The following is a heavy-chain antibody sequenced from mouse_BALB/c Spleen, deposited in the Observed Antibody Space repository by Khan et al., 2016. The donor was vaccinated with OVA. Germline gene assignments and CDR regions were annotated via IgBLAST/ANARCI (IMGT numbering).Heavy chain of an antibody. V-gene: IGHV3-2*02. Sequence: EVKLLESGPGLVKPSQSLSLTCTVTGYSITSGYGWNWIRQFPGNQLELMGYISYSGSTNYNPTLKSRISITRDTSKNQFFLQVNSVTTEDTATYYCARTARIKYWGQGTTLTVSS. CDR3: ARTARIKY. CDR1: GYSITSGYG. D-gene: IGHD1-2*01. J-gene: IGHJ2*01. CDR2: ISYSGST.